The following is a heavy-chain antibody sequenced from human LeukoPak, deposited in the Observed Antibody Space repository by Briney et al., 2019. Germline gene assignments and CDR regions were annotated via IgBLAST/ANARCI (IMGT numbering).Heavy chain of an antibody. CDR1: GYAFNRYP. J-gene: IGHJ3*02. Sequence: ASVKVSCKASGYAFNRYPMNWVGQPPGQGREGMGWLNTNTGRSTYAQGFTGPLHFPLDTSVSTAYLQISSLKVEHTAVYYCARLAVPENNDRFDIWGQGTMVTVSS. CDR3: ARLAVPENNDRFDI. CDR2: LNTNTGRS. D-gene: IGHD1/OR15-1a*01. V-gene: IGHV7-4-1*02.